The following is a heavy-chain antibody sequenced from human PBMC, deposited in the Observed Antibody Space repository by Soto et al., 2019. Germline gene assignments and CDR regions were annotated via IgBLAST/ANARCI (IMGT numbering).Heavy chain of an antibody. D-gene: IGHD4-17*01. CDR1: GFTFSSYA. Sequence: GGSLRLSCAASGFTFSSYAMSWVRQAPGKGLEWVSAISGSGGSTYYADSVKGRFTISRDNARNSLYLQMNSLRAEDTAVYYCARDLTTVTTCYFQHWGQGTLVTVSS. CDR2: ISGSGGST. J-gene: IGHJ1*01. V-gene: IGHV3-23*01. CDR3: ARDLTTVTTCYFQH.